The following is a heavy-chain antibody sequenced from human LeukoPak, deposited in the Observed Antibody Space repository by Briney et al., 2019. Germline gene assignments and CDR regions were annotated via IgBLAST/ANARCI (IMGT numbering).Heavy chain of an antibody. V-gene: IGHV4-59*01. CDR3: ARTIRAFRGYDHWYFDL. D-gene: IGHD5-12*01. CDR1: GGSISSYY. CDR2: VYRSGST. J-gene: IGHJ2*01. Sequence: SETLSLTCTVSGGSISSYYWSWIRQPPGRGLEWIGYVYRSGSTSYNPSLKSRVSISVDTSKNQFSLKLSSLTAADTALYYCARTIRAFRGYDHWYFDLWGRGTLVSVSS.